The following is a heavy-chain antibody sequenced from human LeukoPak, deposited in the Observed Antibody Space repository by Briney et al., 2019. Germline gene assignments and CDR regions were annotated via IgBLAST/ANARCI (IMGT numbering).Heavy chain of an antibody. CDR1: GFTFSSYA. J-gene: IGHJ4*02. Sequence: GGSLRLSCAASGFTFSSYAMSWVRQAPGKGLEWVAVISYDGSNKYYADSVKGRFTISRDNSKNTLYLQMNSLRAEDTAVYYCARCLSRGVIEQLWPHAIDYWGQGTLVTVSS. V-gene: IGHV3-30*04. D-gene: IGHD3-10*01. CDR2: ISYDGSNK. CDR3: ARCLSRGVIEQLWPHAIDY.